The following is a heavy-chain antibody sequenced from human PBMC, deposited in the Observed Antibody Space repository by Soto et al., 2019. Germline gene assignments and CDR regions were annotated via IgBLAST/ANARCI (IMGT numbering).Heavy chain of an antibody. CDR2: MNPNSGNT. CDR1: GYTFTSYD. CDR3: ASANRIEYSSHGSWFDP. Sequence: GASVKVSCKASGYTFTSYDINWVRQATGQGLEWMGWMNPNSGNTGYAQKFQGRVTMTRNTSISTACMELSSLRSEDTAVYYCASANRIEYSSHGSWFDPWGQGTLVTVSS. J-gene: IGHJ5*02. V-gene: IGHV1-8*01. D-gene: IGHD6-6*01.